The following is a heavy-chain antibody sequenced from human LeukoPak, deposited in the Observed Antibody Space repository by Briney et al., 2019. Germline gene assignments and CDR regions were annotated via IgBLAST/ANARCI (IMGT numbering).Heavy chain of an antibody. CDR3: ARSIAAAGRFFDY. CDR1: GYTFTGYY. V-gene: IGHV1-2*04. Sequence: ASVKVSCKASGYTFTGYYMHWVRQAPGQGLEWMGWINPNSGGTNYAQKFQGWVTMTRDTSISTAYMELSRLRSDDTAVYCCARSIAAAGRFFDYWGQGTLVTVSS. CDR2: INPNSGGT. D-gene: IGHD6-13*01. J-gene: IGHJ4*02.